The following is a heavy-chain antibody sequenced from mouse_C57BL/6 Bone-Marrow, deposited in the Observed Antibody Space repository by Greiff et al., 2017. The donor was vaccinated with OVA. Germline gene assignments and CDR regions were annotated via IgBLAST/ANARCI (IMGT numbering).Heavy chain of an antibody. CDR1: GYTFTSYD. CDR3: ARDGYYLYWYFDV. D-gene: IGHD2-3*01. J-gene: IGHJ1*03. CDR2: IYPRDGST. Sequence: VQLKQSGPELVKPGASVKLSCKASGYTFTSYDINWVKQRPGQGLEWIGWIYPRDGSTKYNEKFKGKATLTVDTSSSTAYMELHSLTSEDSAVYFCARDGYYLYWYFDVWGTGTTVTVSS. V-gene: IGHV1-85*01.